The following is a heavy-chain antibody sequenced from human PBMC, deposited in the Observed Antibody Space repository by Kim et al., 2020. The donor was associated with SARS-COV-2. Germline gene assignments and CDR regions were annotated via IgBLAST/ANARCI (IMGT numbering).Heavy chain of an antibody. V-gene: IGHV3-30*03. Sequence: GGSLRLSCAASGFTFSSYGMHWVRQAPGKGLEWVAVISYDGSNKYYADSVKGRFTISRDNSKNTLYLQMNSLRAEDTAVYYCASSGYIYYFDYWGQGTLVTVSS. CDR1: GFTFSSYG. CDR2: ISYDGSNK. D-gene: IGHD5-12*01. CDR3: ASSGYIYYFDY. J-gene: IGHJ4*02.